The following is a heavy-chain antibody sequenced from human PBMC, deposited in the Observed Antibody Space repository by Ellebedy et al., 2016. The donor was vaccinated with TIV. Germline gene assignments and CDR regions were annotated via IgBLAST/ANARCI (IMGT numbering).Heavy chain of an antibody. V-gene: IGHV3-11*04. CDR2: ISGSGTNI. CDR3: ARDFRNGGRDV. Sequence: GESLKISCVASGFTFSDYYMSWIRQAPGKGLEWVSYISGSGTNIYYADSAKGRFTISRDTAKNSVHLQMNSLRAEDTAVYYGARDFRNGGRDVWGRGTTATVSS. D-gene: IGHD4-17*01. J-gene: IGHJ6*02. CDR1: GFTFSDYY.